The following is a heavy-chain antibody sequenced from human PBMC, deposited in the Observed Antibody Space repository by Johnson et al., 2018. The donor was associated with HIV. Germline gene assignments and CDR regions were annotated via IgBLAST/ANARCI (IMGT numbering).Heavy chain of an antibody. Sequence: QVQLVESGGGVVRPGGSLRLSCAASGFTFSSYAMHWVRQAPGKGLEWVSGISWNSGSIGYADSVKGRFTIARDNSKNTLYLQMSSLRAEDTAVYYCAREWELLGSAFDIWGQGTMVTVSS. D-gene: IGHD1-26*01. CDR1: GFTFSSYA. J-gene: IGHJ3*02. CDR3: AREWELLGSAFDI. V-gene: IGHV3-NL1*01. CDR2: ISWNSGSI.